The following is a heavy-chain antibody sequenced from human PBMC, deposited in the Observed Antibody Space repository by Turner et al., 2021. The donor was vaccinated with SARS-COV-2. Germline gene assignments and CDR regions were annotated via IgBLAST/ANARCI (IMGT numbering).Heavy chain of an antibody. Sequence: QLQLQESGPGLVKPPETLSLTCTVSGGSISSSSYYWGWIRQPPGKGREWIGSIYYRGSTCYDPSLKSRVTISVDTSKNQFSLKLSSVTAADTAVYYCASETRYYSGRGWFDPWGQGTLVTVSS. CDR2: IYYRGST. V-gene: IGHV4-39*01. D-gene: IGHD3-10*02. CDR1: GGSISSSSYY. CDR3: ASETRYYSGRGWFDP. J-gene: IGHJ5*02.